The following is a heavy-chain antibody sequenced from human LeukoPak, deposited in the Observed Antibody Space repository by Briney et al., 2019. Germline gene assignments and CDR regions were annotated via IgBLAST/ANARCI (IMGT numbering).Heavy chain of an antibody. CDR1: GFSLGAYA. J-gene: IGHJ6*02. CDR2: MNADGGRT. D-gene: IGHD3-3*01. V-gene: IGHV3-43*02. CDR3: ATWAFYHDLDV. Sequence: GGSLRLSCVASGFSLGAYAMHWVRQARGKGLEWVSHMNADGGRTYYADAVKGRFTISRDNSKDSLYLQMTGLRAEDSAVYYCATWAFYHDLDVWGRGTTVTVSS.